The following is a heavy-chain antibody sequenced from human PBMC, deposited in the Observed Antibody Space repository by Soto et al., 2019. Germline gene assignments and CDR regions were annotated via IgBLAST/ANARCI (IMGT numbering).Heavy chain of an antibody. CDR2: ISSSSSYI. CDR3: AREWRLLWFGELTHYFDY. D-gene: IGHD3-10*01. V-gene: IGHV3-21*01. CDR1: GFTFSSYS. J-gene: IGHJ4*02. Sequence: EVQLVESGGGLVKPGGSLRLSCAASGFTFSSYSMNWVRQAPGKGLEWVSSISSSSSYIYYADSVKGRFTISRDNAKNSLYLQMNSLRAEDTAVYYCAREWRLLWFGELTHYFDYWGQGTLVTVSS.